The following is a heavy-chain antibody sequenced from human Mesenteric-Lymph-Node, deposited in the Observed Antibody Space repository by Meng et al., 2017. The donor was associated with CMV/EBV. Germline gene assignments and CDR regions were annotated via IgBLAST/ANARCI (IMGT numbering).Heavy chain of an antibody. D-gene: IGHD2-15*01. V-gene: IGHV3-74*01. CDR3: ARDLLPIV. CDR2: VNSDGSTT. CDR1: GFTFSTYW. J-gene: IGHJ4*02. Sequence: GESLKISCAASGFTFSTYWMHWVRQAPGKGLVWVSCVNSDGSTTSYADSVKGRFTISRDNAKNTLYLQINSLRAEDTAVYYCARDLLPIVWGQGTLVTVSS.